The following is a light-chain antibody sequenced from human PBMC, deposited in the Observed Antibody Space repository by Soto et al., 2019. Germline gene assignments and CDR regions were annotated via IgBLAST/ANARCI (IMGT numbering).Light chain of an antibody. V-gene: IGKV1-9*01. Sequence: IPLTQSPSSLSASVGDSVTITCRANQGITSYLAWYQQKPGKAPNLLIYGASTLQSGVPSRFSGSGSGTDFTLTINSLQAEDFATYYCQQTRIYPSTFGGGTKVDIK. CDR3: QQTRIYPST. CDR1: QGITSY. J-gene: IGKJ4*01. CDR2: GAS.